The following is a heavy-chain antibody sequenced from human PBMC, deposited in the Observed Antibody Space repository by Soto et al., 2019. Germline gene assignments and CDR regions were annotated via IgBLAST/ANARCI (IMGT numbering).Heavy chain of an antibody. J-gene: IGHJ6*02. CDR1: GYSFTSYW. CDR2: IDPSDSYT. Sequence: GESLKISCKGSGYSFTSYWISWVRQMPGKGLEWMGRIDPSDSYTNYSPSFQGHVTISADKSISTAYLQWSSLKASDTAMYYCARARSSVPSRRGIGYYGMDVWGQGTTVTVSS. CDR3: ARARSSVPSRRGIGYYGMDV. D-gene: IGHD3-10*01. V-gene: IGHV5-10-1*01.